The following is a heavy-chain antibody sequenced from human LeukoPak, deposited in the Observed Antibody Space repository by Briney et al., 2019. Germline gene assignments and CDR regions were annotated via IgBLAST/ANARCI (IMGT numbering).Heavy chain of an antibody. CDR3: TRDLMDYDVSTGLHHYYMDV. V-gene: IGHV3-9*01. J-gene: IGHJ6*02. CDR1: GFTFDDYA. CDR2: LSWNSGSI. D-gene: IGHD3-9*01. Sequence: GGSLRLSCAASGFTFDDYAMHWVRQAPGNGLEWVSGLSWNSGSIGYADSVKGRFTISRDNAKNSLYLQMNTLRVEDTAVYYCTRDLMDYDVSTGLHHYYMDVWGQGTTVTVSS.